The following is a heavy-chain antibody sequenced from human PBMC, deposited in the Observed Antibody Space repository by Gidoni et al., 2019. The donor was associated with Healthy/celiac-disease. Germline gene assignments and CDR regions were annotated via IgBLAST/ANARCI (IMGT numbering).Heavy chain of an antibody. CDR2: ISWDGGST. D-gene: IGHD6-19*01. CDR1: GFTFVDYT. V-gene: IGHV3-43*01. Sequence: EVQLVESGGVVVQPGGSMRLSCAASGFTFVDYTMHWVGQAPGKGLEWVSLISWDGGSTYYADSVKGRFTISRDNSKNSLYLQMNSLRTEDTALYYCASLFEGYSSGPIAPFDIWGQGTMVTVSS. CDR3: ASLFEGYSSGPIAPFDI. J-gene: IGHJ3*02.